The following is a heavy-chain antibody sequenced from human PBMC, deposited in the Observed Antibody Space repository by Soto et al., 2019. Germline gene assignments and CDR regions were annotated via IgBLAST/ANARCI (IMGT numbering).Heavy chain of an antibody. J-gene: IGHJ5*02. CDR1: GVAISSYY. CDR2: IYYRGST. V-gene: IGHV4-59*01. D-gene: IGHD3-10*01. CDR3: ARNYYGSGSWFEP. Sequence: SEIMSLRCSVSGVAISSYYCSWIRKPPGKGLEWIADIYYRGSTNYNPSLKSRVTISLDTSKNQFSLKLSSVTAADTAVYYCARNYYGSGSWFEPWGQGTLVTVSS.